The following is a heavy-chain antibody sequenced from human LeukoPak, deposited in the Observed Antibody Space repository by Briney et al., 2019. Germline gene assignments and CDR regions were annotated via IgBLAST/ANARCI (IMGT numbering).Heavy chain of an antibody. CDR1: GFTFSSYE. CDR2: ISSSGSTI. D-gene: IGHD1-26*01. CDR3: ARESGSRNWFDP. J-gene: IGHJ5*02. V-gene: IGHV3-48*03. Sequence: PGGSLRLSCAASGFTFSSYEMNWVRQTPGKGLEWVSYISSSGSTIYYADSVKGRYTISRDNGKNSLYLQMNSLRAEDTAVYYCARESGSRNWFDPWGQGTLVTVSS.